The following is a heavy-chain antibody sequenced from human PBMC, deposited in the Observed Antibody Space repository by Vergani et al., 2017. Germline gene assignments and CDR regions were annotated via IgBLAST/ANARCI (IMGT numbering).Heavy chain of an antibody. Sequence: EVQLLESGGGLVQPGGSLRLSCAASGFTFSSYAMSWVRQAPGKGLEWVSAVSGSGGSTYYAGSVKGRFTISRDNSKNTLYLQMNSLRAEDTAVYYCAKETGFCSGSTGGCFDYWGQGTLVTVSS. CDR3: AKETGFCSGSTGGCFDY. V-gene: IGHV3-23*01. CDR2: VSGSGGST. CDR1: GFTFSSYA. J-gene: IGHJ4*02. D-gene: IGHD3-3*01.